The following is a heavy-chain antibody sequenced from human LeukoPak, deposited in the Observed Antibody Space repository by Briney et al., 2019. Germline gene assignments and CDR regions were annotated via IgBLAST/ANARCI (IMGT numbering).Heavy chain of an antibody. Sequence: GASVKVSCKASGYTFTGYYMHWVRQAPGQGLEWMGRINPNSGDTNYAQKLQGRVTMTTDTSTSTAYMELRSLRSDDTAVYYCARDNGGAIDYWGQGTLVTVSS. V-gene: IGHV1-2*06. CDR1: GYTFTGYY. D-gene: IGHD1-26*01. J-gene: IGHJ4*02. CDR2: INPNSGDT. CDR3: ARDNGGAIDY.